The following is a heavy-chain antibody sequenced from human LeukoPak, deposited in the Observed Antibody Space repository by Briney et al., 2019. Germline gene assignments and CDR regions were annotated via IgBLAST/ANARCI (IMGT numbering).Heavy chain of an antibody. Sequence: SVKVSCKASGGTFSSYAISWVRQAPGQGLEWMGGIIPIFGTANYAQKFQSRVTITTDESTSTAYMELSSLRSEDTAVYYCARGPPDILTGYDYYYYMDVWGKGTTVTVSS. CDR3: ARGPPDILTGYDYYYYMDV. V-gene: IGHV1-69*05. J-gene: IGHJ6*03. CDR2: IIPIFGTA. CDR1: GGTFSSYA. D-gene: IGHD3-9*01.